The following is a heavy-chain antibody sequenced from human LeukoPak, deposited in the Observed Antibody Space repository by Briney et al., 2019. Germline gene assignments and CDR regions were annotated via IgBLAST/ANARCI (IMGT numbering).Heavy chain of an antibody. CDR2: IYTSGST. CDR1: GGSISSGTYY. D-gene: IGHD3-22*01. V-gene: IGHV4-61*02. Sequence: SETLSLTCTVSGGSISSGTYYWSWIRQPAGKGLEWIGRIYTSGSTNCNPSLKSRVTMSVDTSKNQFSLKLSSVTAADTAVYYCARDQYYYDSSGYSPFDYWGQGTLVTVSS. CDR3: ARDQYYYDSSGYSPFDY. J-gene: IGHJ4*02.